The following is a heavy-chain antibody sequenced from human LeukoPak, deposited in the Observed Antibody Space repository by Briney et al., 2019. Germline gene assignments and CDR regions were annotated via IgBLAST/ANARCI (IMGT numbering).Heavy chain of an antibody. Sequence: SETLSLTCTVSGGSISSYYWSWIRQPPAKGLEWIGYIYYSGSTNYNPSLKSRVTISVDTSKNQFSLKLSSVTAADTAVYYCARLYDSNWFDPWGQGTLVTVSS. CDR3: ARLYDSNWFDP. CDR2: IYYSGST. CDR1: GGSISSYY. D-gene: IGHD3-22*01. J-gene: IGHJ5*02. V-gene: IGHV4-59*08.